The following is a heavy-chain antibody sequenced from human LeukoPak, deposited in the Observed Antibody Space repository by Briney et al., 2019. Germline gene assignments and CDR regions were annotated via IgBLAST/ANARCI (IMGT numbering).Heavy chain of an antibody. V-gene: IGHV3-30*02. Sequence: GGSLRLSCAASGFTFSNYGMHWVRQAPGKGLEWVAFIRYDGTNTYYADSMKGRFTISRDNSKNTLYLQMNSLRGEDTAVYYCAKDRSGTYSPTNFDYWGQGTLVTVSS. J-gene: IGHJ4*02. CDR1: GFTFSNYG. D-gene: IGHD1-26*01. CDR2: IRYDGTNT. CDR3: AKDRSGTYSPTNFDY.